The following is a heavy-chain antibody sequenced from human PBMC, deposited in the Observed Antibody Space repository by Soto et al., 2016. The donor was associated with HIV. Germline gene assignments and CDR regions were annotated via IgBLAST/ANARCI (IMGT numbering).Heavy chain of an antibody. J-gene: IGHJ5*02. V-gene: IGHV4-59*01. D-gene: IGHD5-18*01. CDR2: IYYSGST. Sequence: QVQLQESGPGLVKPSETLSLTCTVSGGSMRNYYWSWIRQPPGKGLEWIGHIYYSGSTKYNTSLKSRVTISVDTSKKQFSLKLSSVTAADTAVYYCTSNTAMSGAGCRPWGQGPWSPSP. CDR3: TSNTAMSGAGCRP. CDR1: GGSMRNYY.